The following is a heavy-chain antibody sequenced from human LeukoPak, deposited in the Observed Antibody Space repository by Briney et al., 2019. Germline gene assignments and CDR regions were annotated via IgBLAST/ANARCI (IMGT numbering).Heavy chain of an antibody. D-gene: IGHD3-10*01. CDR3: ARHDIRGGAYDI. CDR1: GGSFSGYY. Sequence: PSETLSLTCAVYGGSFSGYYWSWIRQPPGKGLEWIGEINHSGSTNYNPSLKSRVTISVDTSKKQFSLKLSSVTAADTAVYYCARHDIRGGAYDIWGQGTMVTVSS. V-gene: IGHV4-34*01. CDR2: INHSGST. J-gene: IGHJ3*02.